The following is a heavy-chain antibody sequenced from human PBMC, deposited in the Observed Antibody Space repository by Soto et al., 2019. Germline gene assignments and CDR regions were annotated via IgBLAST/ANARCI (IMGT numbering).Heavy chain of an antibody. V-gene: IGHV4-39*01. CDR1: GGSISSTSSY. J-gene: IGHJ4*02. D-gene: IGHD3-22*01. CDR2: IHYLGNT. Sequence: TSETLSLTCTVSGGSISSTSSYWAWIRQPPGKGLEWVGSIHYLGNTYYNPSLGSRATISLDTSKNQLSLTPSSVTAADTAVFYCAGLYPSESSGYHLDYWSPGTLVTVSS. CDR3: AGLYPSESSGYHLDY.